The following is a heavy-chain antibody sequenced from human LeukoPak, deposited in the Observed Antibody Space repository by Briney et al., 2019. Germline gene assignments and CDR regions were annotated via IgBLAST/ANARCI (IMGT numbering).Heavy chain of an antibody. CDR3: ARDRGDSYTPNGFDI. CDR2: ISTSSSYR. D-gene: IGHD5-24*01. CDR1: GFTFNTYN. J-gene: IGHJ3*02. V-gene: IGHV3-21*01. Sequence: GGSLRLSCAASGFTFNTYNMNWVRQAPGRGLEWVSSISTSSSYRFYADSVKGRFTVSRDNAKNSLYLQMNSLRAEDTAVFYCARDRGDSYTPNGFDIWGQGTMVTVSS.